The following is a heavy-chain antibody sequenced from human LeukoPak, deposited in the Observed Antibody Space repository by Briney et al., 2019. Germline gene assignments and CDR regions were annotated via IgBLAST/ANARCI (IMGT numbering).Heavy chain of an antibody. D-gene: IGHD3-16*01. CDR3: ASGGWSYFDY. J-gene: IGHJ4*02. CDR2: IYYSGTT. CDR1: GGSISSGNYY. V-gene: IGHV4-30-4*01. Sequence: PSETLSLTCTVSGGSISSGNYYWSWIRQPPGKGLEWIGYIYYSGTTFYNPSLKSRVTISVDTSKNQFSLKLSSVTAADTAVYYCASGGWSYFDYWGQGTLVTVSS.